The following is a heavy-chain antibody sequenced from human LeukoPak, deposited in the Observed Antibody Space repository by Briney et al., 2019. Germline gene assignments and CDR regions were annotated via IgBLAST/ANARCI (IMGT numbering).Heavy chain of an antibody. CDR1: GGTFSSYA. J-gene: IGHJ4*02. Sequence: GASVKVSCKASGGTFSSYAISWVRQAPGQGLEWMGRIIPILGIANYAQKFQGRVTITADKSTSTAYMELSSLRSEVTAVYYCATQIPSHGDLRGWGQGTLVTVSS. V-gene: IGHV1-69*04. CDR2: IIPILGIA. D-gene: IGHD4-17*01. CDR3: ATQIPSHGDLRG.